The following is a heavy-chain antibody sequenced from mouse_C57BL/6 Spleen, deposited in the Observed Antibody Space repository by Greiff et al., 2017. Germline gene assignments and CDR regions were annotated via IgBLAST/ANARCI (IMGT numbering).Heavy chain of an antibody. D-gene: IGHD1-1*01. J-gene: IGHJ3*01. Sequence: EVQLVESGGGLVQPKGSLKLSCAASGFSFNTYAMNWVRQAPRKGLEWVARIRSKSNNYATYYADSVKDRFTISRDYSESMLYLQMNNLKTEDTAMYYCVRHGATVGGWFAYWGQGTLVTVSA. CDR1: GFSFNTYA. CDR3: VRHGATVGGWFAY. CDR2: IRSKSNNYAT. V-gene: IGHV10-1*01.